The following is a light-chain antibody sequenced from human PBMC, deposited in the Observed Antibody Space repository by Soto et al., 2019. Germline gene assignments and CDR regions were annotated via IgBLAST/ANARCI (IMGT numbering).Light chain of an antibody. CDR3: CSYAGSYTFV. V-gene: IGLV2-23*02. Sequence: QSALTQPASVSGSPGQSVTISCTGTSTNVGTYQAISWYQQHPGKAPKLILYEVSQRPSGVSDRFSGSKSGNTASLTISGLQAEDEADYHCCSYAGSYTFVFGTGTKLTVL. CDR1: STNVGTYQA. CDR2: EVS. J-gene: IGLJ1*01.